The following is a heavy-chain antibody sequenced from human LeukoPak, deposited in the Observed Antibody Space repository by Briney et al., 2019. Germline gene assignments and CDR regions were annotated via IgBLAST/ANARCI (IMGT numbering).Heavy chain of an antibody. Sequence: GGSLRLSCAASGFTFSSYAMSWVRQAPGKGLEWVSAISGSGGSTYYADSVKGRFTISRDNSKNTLYLQMNSLRAEDTAVYYCAKGHYDSSGYYYGAFDYWGQGTLVTVSS. V-gene: IGHV3-23*01. J-gene: IGHJ4*02. CDR2: ISGSGGST. D-gene: IGHD3-22*01. CDR3: AKGHYDSSGYYYGAFDY. CDR1: GFTFSSYA.